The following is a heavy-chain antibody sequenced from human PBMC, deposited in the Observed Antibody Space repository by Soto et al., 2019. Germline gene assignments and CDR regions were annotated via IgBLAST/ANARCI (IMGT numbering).Heavy chain of an antibody. V-gene: IGHV3-23*01. Sequence: PGGSLRLSCAASGFTFSSYAMSWVRQAPGKGLEWVSAISGSGGSTYYADSVKGRFTISRDNSKNTLYLQMNSLRAEDTAVYYCAKDLAYDYVWGSYRPIEFCVYCGKGTLFT. CDR3: AKDLAYDYVWGSYRPIEFCVY. CDR2: ISGSGGST. CDR1: GFTFSSYA. J-gene: IGHJ4*02. D-gene: IGHD3-16*02.